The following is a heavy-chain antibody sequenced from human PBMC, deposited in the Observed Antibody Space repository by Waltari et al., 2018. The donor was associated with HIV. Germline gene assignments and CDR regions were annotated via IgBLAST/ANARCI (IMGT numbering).Heavy chain of an antibody. CDR3: ARDYCSSSSCTVDY. J-gene: IGHJ4*02. Sequence: EVQLVESGGGWVQPGGSRRLSCVGSGFPFSSYSLNWVRQATGKGLELVSYISTSRSSEYYADSVKGRFTISRDNAKNSLFLQMSSLRTEDTAVYYCARDYCSSSSCTVDYWGQGALVTVSS. V-gene: IGHV3-48*01. D-gene: IGHD2-2*01. CDR2: ISTSRSSE. CDR1: GFPFSSYS.